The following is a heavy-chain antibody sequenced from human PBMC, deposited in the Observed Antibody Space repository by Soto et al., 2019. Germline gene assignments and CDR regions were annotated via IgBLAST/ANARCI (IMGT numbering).Heavy chain of an antibody. V-gene: IGHV5-51*01. CDR2: IYPGDSDT. CDR3: ARHAHLPYDGGDY. Sequence: GESLKISCKGSGYSFTSYWIGWVRQMPGKGLEWMGIIYPGDSDTRYSPSFQGQVTISADKSISTAYLQWSSLKASDTAMYYFARHAHLPYDGGDYCGKGTLVTGSS. J-gene: IGHJ4*02. D-gene: IGHD2-8*01. CDR1: GYSFTSYW.